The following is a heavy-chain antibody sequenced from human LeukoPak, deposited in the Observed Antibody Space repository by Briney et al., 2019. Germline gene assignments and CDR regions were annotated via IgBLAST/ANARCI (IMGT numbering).Heavy chain of an antibody. J-gene: IGHJ4*02. Sequence: RIIPILGIANYAQKFQGRVTITADKSTSTAYMELSSLRSEDTAVYYCARGYYYYDSSGYRHWGQGTLVTVSS. CDR3: ARGYYYYDSSGYRH. V-gene: IGHV1-69*02. CDR2: IIPILGIA. D-gene: IGHD3-22*01.